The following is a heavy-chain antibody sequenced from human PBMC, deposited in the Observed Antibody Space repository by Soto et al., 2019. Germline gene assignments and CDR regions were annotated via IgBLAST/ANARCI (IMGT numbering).Heavy chain of an antibody. V-gene: IGHV1-3*01. Sequence: ASVKVSCKASGHTFSSHAIHWVRQAPGQGLEWMGWINAGNGDTKYSQKFQGRVAITRDTSASSAYMELSTLKSEDTAVYYCARDGARIAIFGVVYYFDYWGQGTVVTVSS. CDR2: INAGNGDT. D-gene: IGHD3-3*01. J-gene: IGHJ4*02. CDR1: GHTFSSHA. CDR3: ARDGARIAIFGVVYYFDY.